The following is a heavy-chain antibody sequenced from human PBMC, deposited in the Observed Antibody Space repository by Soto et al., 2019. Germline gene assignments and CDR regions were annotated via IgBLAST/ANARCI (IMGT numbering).Heavy chain of an antibody. CDR2: INEDGSEE. CDR1: GFSISDYW. Sequence: VQMVESGGGLVQPGGSLRLSCAASGFSISDYWMSWVRQAPGKGLEWVGNINEDGSEENYVDSVKGRFTISRDNARNSLYLQMNRLRVEDTAVYYCCHTWVGGQGTLVTVSS. J-gene: IGHJ4*02. CDR3: CHTWV. V-gene: IGHV3-7*01. D-gene: IGHD1-26*01.